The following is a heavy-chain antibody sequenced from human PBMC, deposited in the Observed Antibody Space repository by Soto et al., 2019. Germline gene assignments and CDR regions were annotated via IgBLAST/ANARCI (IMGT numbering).Heavy chain of an antibody. J-gene: IGHJ1*01. Sequence: QVPLGESGGGVVQPGGPLRLSCVATGFTFSISGMHWVRQAPGKGLEWVALIWSDGSNKYYADSVKGRFTVSRDNSKNSLFLQMNRLRAEETGLYFCARPLQGNYFPLQHWGQGTLVTVS. CDR2: IWSDGSNK. V-gene: IGHV3-33*01. CDR3: ARPLQGNYFPLQH. CDR1: GFTFSISG. D-gene: IGHD1-7*01.